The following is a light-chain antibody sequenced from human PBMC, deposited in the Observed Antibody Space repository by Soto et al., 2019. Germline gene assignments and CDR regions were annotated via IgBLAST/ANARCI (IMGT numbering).Light chain of an antibody. CDR3: SSYTSSSTLAYV. CDR2: EVS. Sequence: QSALTQPASVSGSPGQSITISCTGTSSDVGGYNYVSWYQQHPGKAPKLMICEVSNRPSGVSNRFSGSKSGNTASLTISGLQAEDEADYYCSSYTSSSTLAYVFGTGTKLTVL. CDR1: SSDVGGYNY. V-gene: IGLV2-14*01. J-gene: IGLJ1*01.